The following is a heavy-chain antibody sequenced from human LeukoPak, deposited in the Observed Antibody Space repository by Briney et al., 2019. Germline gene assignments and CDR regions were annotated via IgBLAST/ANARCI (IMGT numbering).Heavy chain of an antibody. D-gene: IGHD3-16*01. CDR3: ARGDYDYVWGSLFDY. Sequence: ASETLSLTCAVYGGSFSGYYWSWIRQPPGKGLEWIGEINHSGSTNYNPSLKSRVTISVDTSKNQFSLKLRSVTAADTAVYYCARGDYDYVWGSLFDYWGQGTLVTVSS. J-gene: IGHJ4*02. CDR1: GGSFSGYY. V-gene: IGHV4-34*01. CDR2: INHSGST.